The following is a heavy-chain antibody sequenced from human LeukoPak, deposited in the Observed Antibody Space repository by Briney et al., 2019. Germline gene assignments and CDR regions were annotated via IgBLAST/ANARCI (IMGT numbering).Heavy chain of an antibody. J-gene: IGHJ4*02. V-gene: IGHV3-15*01. Sequence: GGSLRLSCVLSGLTFSDAWMSWVRQAPGKGLEWVGRIRNDRITDYAAPVQGRFSISRDNSKNTFYLQMNSLRAEDTGMYFCTWVATIFTVDFWGQGTLVSVSS. CDR2: IRNDRIT. CDR1: GLTFSDAW. CDR3: TWVATIFTVDF. D-gene: IGHD5-12*01.